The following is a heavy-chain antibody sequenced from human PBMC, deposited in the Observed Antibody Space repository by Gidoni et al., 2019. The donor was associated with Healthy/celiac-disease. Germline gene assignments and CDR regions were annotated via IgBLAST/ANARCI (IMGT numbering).Heavy chain of an antibody. V-gene: IGHV3-33*01. Sequence: QVQLVESGGGVVQPGRSLRLSCAASGFTFSSYGMHWVRQAPGKGLEWVAVIWYDGSNKYYADSVKGRFTISRDNSKNTLYLQMNSLRAEDTAVYYCARDDNRWNYGAVGYWGQGTLVTVSS. CDR1: GFTFSSYG. CDR2: IWYDGSNK. CDR3: ARDDNRWNYGAVGY. J-gene: IGHJ4*02. D-gene: IGHD1-7*01.